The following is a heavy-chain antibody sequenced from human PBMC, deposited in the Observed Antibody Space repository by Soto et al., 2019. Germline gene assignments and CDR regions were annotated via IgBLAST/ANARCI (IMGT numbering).Heavy chain of an antibody. V-gene: IGHV3-30-3*01. CDR3: ARDRGLSLDY. CDR1: GFTFSSYA. CDR2: ISYDGSNK. J-gene: IGHJ4*02. D-gene: IGHD3-16*02. Sequence: QVQLVESGGGVVQPGRSLRLSCAASGFTFSSYAMHWVRQAPGKGLEWVAVISYDGSNKYYADSVKGRFTISRDNSKNTVYLQMNSLRAEDTAVYYCARDRGLSLDYWGQGTLVTVSS.